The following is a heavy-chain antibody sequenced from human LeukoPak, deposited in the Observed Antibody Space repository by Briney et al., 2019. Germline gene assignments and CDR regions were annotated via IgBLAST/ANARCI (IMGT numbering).Heavy chain of an antibody. D-gene: IGHD4-11*01. CDR3: ARVSGNNYGPLNWLDP. V-gene: IGHV4-59*01. J-gene: IGHJ5*02. CDR1: GGSISSYY. Sequence: SETLSLTCTVSGGSISSYYWSWIRQPPGKGLEWIGYLYYSGSTNYNPSLKSRVTISVDTSKNQFSLKLSSVTAADTAVYYCARVSGNNYGPLNWLDPWGHGTLVTVSS. CDR2: LYYSGST.